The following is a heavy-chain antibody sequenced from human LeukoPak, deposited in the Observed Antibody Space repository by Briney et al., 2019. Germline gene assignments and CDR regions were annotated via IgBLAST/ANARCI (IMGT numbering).Heavy chain of an antibody. CDR2: IYTSGST. D-gene: IGHD4-11*01. Sequence: SETLSLTCTVSGGSISSGSYYWSWIRQPAGKGLEWIGRIYTSGSTNYNPSLKSRVTISVDTSKNQFSLKLSSVTAADTAVYYCARDWMTTYDYWGQGTLVTVSS. V-gene: IGHV4-61*02. J-gene: IGHJ4*02. CDR3: ARDWMTTYDY. CDR1: GGSISSGSYY.